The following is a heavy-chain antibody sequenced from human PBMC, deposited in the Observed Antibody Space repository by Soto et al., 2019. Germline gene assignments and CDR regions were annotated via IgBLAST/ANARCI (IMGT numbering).Heavy chain of an antibody. CDR3: AKGGGGPIPYGMDV. J-gene: IGHJ6*02. Sequence: QTGGSLRLSCAASGFTFSSYAMSWVRQAPGKGLEWVSAISGSGGSTYYADSVKGRFTISRDNSKNTLYLQMNSLRAEDTAVYYCAKGGGGPIPYGMDVWGQGTTVTVSS. CDR2: ISGSGGST. V-gene: IGHV3-23*01. CDR1: GFTFSSYA. D-gene: IGHD2-15*01.